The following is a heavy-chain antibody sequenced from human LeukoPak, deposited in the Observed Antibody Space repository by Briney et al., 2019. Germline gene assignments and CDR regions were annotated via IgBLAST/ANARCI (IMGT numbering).Heavy chain of an antibody. Sequence: ASVKVSCKASGYTFSGYAMHWVRQAPGQRLEWMEWINAGNGDTKYSQSFQGRVTITRDTSASTAYMELNSLRSEDTAVYYCARNRHYYDSSGYYYDYFDYWGQGALVTVSS. CDR2: INAGNGDT. CDR3: ARNRHYYDSSGYYYDYFDY. CDR1: GYTFSGYA. V-gene: IGHV1-3*01. D-gene: IGHD3-22*01. J-gene: IGHJ4*02.